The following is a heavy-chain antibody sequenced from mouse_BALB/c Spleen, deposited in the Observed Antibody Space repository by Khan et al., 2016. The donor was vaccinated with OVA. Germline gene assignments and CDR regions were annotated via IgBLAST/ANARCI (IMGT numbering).Heavy chain of an antibody. V-gene: IGHV5-9*03. J-gene: IGHJ3*01. Sequence: EVELVESGGGLVKPGGSLKLSCAASGFTFSSFTMSWVRQTPEKRLEWVASISSGGDNTYYPDSVKGRFTISSDNAKNNLYLQMSILSSEDTALYYGARSNYGPFAYWGQGTLVTVSA. CDR1: GFTFSSFT. D-gene: IGHD1-1*02. CDR3: ARSNYGPFAY. CDR2: ISSGGDNT.